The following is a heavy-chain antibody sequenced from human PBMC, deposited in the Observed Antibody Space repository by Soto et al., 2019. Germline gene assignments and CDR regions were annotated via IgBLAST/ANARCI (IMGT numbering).Heavy chain of an antibody. D-gene: IGHD3-3*01. CDR1: GFTFSSSA. J-gene: IGHJ4*02. CDR3: ARGNYYDFWSGYSASRTTFDY. V-gene: IGHV1-58*01. Sequence: SVKVSCKTSGFTFSSSAVHWVRQARGHRLQWIGWIDVGSANANYAQMLQERVTISRDMSTSTAYMELSSVTAADTAVYYCARGNYYDFWSGYSASRTTFDYWGQGTLVTVSS. CDR2: IDVGSANA.